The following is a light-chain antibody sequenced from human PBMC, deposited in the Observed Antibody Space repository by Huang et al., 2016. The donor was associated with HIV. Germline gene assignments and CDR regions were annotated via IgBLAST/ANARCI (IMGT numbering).Light chain of an antibody. CDR2: AAS. J-gene: IGKJ1*01. CDR1: QGIGNS. Sequence: DIQMTQSPSSMSASVGDRVTIICRASQGIGNSLAWFQQKPGQAPKSLIFAASSLQSGVPSKFSGSGSGTEFTLTISRLQPDDFATYYCQQYSSYPWTFGQGTKVEIK. V-gene: IGKV1-16*02. CDR3: QQYSSYPWT.